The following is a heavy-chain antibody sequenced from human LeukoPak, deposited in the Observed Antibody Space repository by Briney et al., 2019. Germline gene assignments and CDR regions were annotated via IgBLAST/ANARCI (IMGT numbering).Heavy chain of an antibody. J-gene: IGHJ4*02. Sequence: KPSETLSLTCTVSGGSISSYYWSWIRQPPGKGLEWIGYIYYSGSTNYNPSLKSRVTISVDTSKNQFSLKLSSVTAADTAVYYCARHGGFIEQWLVRVPYFDYWGQGTLVTVSS. D-gene: IGHD6-19*01. CDR1: GGSISSYY. CDR2: IYYSGST. V-gene: IGHV4-59*08. CDR3: ARHGGFIEQWLVRVPYFDY.